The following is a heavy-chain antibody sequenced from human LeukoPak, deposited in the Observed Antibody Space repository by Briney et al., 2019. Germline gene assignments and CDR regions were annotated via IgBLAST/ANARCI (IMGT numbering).Heavy chain of an antibody. CDR3: ARLRNKIDAFDI. Sequence: SETLSLTCTVSGGSISSSSYYWGWIRQPPGKGLEWIGSIYYSGSTYYNPSLKSRVTISVDTSKNQFSLKLSSVTAADTAVYYCARLRNKIDAFDIWGQGTMVTVSS. V-gene: IGHV4-39*07. D-gene: IGHD1/OR15-1a*01. CDR2: IYYSGST. J-gene: IGHJ3*02. CDR1: GGSISSSSYY.